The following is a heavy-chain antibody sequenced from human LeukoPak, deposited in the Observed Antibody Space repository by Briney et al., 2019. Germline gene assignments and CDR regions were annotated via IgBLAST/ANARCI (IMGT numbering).Heavy chain of an antibody. J-gene: IGHJ6*02. D-gene: IGHD3-22*01. Sequence: SETLSLTCTVSGGSISSYYWSWIRQPPGKGLEWIGYIYYSGSTNYNPSLKSRVTISVDTSKNQFSLKLSSVTAADTAVYYCARGGYYSSDGMDVWGQGTAVTVSS. V-gene: IGHV4-59*01. CDR3: ARGGYYSSDGMDV. CDR1: GGSISSYY. CDR2: IYYSGST.